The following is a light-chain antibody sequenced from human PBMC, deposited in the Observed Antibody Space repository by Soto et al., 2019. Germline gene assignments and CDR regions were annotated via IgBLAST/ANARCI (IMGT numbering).Light chain of an antibody. J-gene: IGKJ1*01. CDR2: GAS. CDR1: QSVSSSY. Sequence: EILLTQSPGTLSFSPGERATLSCRASQSVSSSYLAWYQQKPGQAPRLLIYGASSRATGIPDRFSGSGSGTDFTLTISRLEPEDFAVYYCQQYGSSPGTFGQGTKVDIK. V-gene: IGKV3-20*01. CDR3: QQYGSSPGT.